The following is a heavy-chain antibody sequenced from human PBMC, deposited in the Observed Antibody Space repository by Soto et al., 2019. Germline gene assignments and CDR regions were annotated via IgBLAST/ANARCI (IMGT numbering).Heavy chain of an antibody. Sequence: GVSLRLSCEASGFTFRGFDMHWVRQPTGKGLEWVSSIGTAGDTYYAVSVKGRFTISRDNAKNSLSLQMNSLRAGDMAVYFCAKCQEIDTHLFDFCGQGSPVIVSS. D-gene: IGHD2-15*01. CDR1: GFTFRGFD. CDR3: AKCQEIDTHLFDF. J-gene: IGHJ4*02. V-gene: IGHV3-13*01. CDR2: IGTAGDT.